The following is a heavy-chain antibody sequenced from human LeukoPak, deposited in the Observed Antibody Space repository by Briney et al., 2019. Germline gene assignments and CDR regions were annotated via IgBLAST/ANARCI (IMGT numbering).Heavy chain of an antibody. V-gene: IGHV1-2*02. Sequence: ASVKVSCKASGYIFTGYYMHWMRQAPGQGFEWMGWINPNNGDTQYAQRFQDRVTLTRDTSINTAYMELSRVKSDDSALYYCARDSLLLGALLHWFDSWGQGTLVTVSS. CDR1: GYIFTGYY. CDR2: INPNNGDT. J-gene: IGHJ5*01. CDR3: ARDSLLLGALLHWFDS. D-gene: IGHD2-15*01.